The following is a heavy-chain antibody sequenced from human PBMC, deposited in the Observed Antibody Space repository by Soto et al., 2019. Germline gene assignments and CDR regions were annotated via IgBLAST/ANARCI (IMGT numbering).Heavy chain of an antibody. J-gene: IGHJ3*02. V-gene: IGHV3-48*01. Sequence: GGSLRLSCAASGFTFSSYSMNWVRQAPGKGLEWVSYISSSSSTIYYADSVKGRFTISRDNAKNSLYLQMNCLRAEDTAVYYCAREYYGREAFDIWGQGTMVTVSS. CDR2: ISSSSSTI. D-gene: IGHD4-17*01. CDR1: GFTFSSYS. CDR3: AREYYGREAFDI.